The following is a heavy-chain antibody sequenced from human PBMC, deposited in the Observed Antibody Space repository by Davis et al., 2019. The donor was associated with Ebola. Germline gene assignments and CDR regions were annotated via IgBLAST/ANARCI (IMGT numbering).Heavy chain of an antibody. J-gene: IGHJ6*03. CDR1: GGSISSSSYY. CDR3: ARASSLWFGELLYRYYYMDV. D-gene: IGHD3-10*01. CDR2: IYYSGST. Sequence: SETLSLTCTVSGGSISSSSYYWGWIRQPPGKGLEWMVYIYYSGSTYYNPSLKSRVTISVDKSKNQFSLKLSSVTAADTAVYYCARASSLWFGELLYRYYYMDVWGKGTTVTVSS. V-gene: IGHV4-39*07.